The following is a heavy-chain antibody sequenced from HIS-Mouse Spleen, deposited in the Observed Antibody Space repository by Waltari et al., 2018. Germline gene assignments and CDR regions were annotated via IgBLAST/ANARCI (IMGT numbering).Heavy chain of an antibody. V-gene: IGHV4-39*07. CDR3: AREIPYSSSWYDWYFDL. CDR1: GGSIRSCSSY. CDR2: IYYSGST. Sequence: QRQLQESGPGLVKPSGTRSRTCTVSGGSIRSCSSYRGGMRQPPGKGLAWLGSIYYSGSTYYNPSLKGRVTISVDTSKNQFSLKLSSVTAADTAVYYCAREIPYSSSWYDWYFDLWGRGTLVTVSS. D-gene: IGHD6-13*01. J-gene: IGHJ2*01.